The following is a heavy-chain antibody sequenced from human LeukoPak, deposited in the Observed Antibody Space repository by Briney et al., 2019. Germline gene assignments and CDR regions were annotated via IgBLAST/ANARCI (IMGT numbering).Heavy chain of an antibody. Sequence: PGGSLRLSCAASGFTFDDYAMHWVRQAPGKGLEWVSGISWNSGSIGYADSVKGRFTVSRDNAKNSLYQQMNSLRAEDMALYYCAAAYDLWSGLHYWGQGTLVTVSS. V-gene: IGHV3-9*03. D-gene: IGHD3-3*01. CDR1: GFTFDDYA. J-gene: IGHJ4*02. CDR3: AAAYDLWSGLHY. CDR2: ISWNSGSI.